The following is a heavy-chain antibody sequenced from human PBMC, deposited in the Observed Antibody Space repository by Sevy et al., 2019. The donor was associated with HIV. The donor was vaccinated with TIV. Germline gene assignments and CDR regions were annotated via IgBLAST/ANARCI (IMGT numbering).Heavy chain of an antibody. D-gene: IGHD4-17*01. J-gene: IGHJ6*02. CDR3: AADPVTTSYYYGMDV. CDR1: GFTFTSSA. CDR2: IVVGSGNT. Sequence: ASVKVSCKASGFTFTSSAVQWVRQARGQRLEWIGWIVVGSGNTNYAQKFQERVTITREMSTSTAYMELSSLRSEDTAVYDCAADPVTTSYYYGMDVWGQGTTVTVSS. V-gene: IGHV1-58*01.